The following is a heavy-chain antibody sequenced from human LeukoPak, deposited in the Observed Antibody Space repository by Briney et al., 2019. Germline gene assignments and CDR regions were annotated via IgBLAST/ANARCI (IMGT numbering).Heavy chain of an antibody. V-gene: IGHV4-59*01. CDR2: IYYSGST. J-gene: IGHJ4*02. Sequence: PSETLSLTCTVSGGSISSYYWSWIRQPPGRGLEWIGYIYYSGSTNYNPSLKSRVTISVDTSKNQFSLKLSSVTAADTAVYSCARRHGPEAFDYWGQGTLVTVSS. CDR1: GGSISSYY. CDR3: ARRHGPEAFDY.